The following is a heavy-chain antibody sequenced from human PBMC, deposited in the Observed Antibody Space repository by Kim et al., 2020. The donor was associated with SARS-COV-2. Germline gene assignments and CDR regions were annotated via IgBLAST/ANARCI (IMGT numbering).Heavy chain of an antibody. CDR3: ARGRPHYDILTGYYDYYYYMDV. J-gene: IGHJ6*03. CDR2: IYHSGST. CDR1: GGSISSGGYS. V-gene: IGHV4-30-2*01. Sequence: SETLSLTCAVSGGSISSGGYSWSWIRQPPGKGLEWIGYIYHSGSTYYNPSLKSRVTISVDRSKNQFSLKLSSVTAADTAVYYCARGRPHYDILTGYYDYYYYMDVWGKGTTVTVSS. D-gene: IGHD3-9*01.